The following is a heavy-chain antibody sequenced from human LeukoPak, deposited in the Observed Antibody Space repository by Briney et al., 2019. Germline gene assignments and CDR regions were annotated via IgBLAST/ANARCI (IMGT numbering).Heavy chain of an antibody. J-gene: IGHJ3*02. D-gene: IGHD6-13*01. CDR2: IYYSGST. CDR3: ARHVFSSYDAFDI. Sequence: SETLSLTCTVSGGSISSYYWSWIRQPPGKGLEWIGYIYYSGSTNYNPSLKSRVTISVDTSKNQFSLKLSSVTAADTAVYYCARHVFSSYDAFDIWGQGTMVTVSS. CDR1: GGSISSYY. V-gene: IGHV4-59*01.